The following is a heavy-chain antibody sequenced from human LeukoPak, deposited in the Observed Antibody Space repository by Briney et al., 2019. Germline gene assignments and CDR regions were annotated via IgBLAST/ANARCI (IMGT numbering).Heavy chain of an antibody. CDR1: GGSISSYY. CDR3: ARGLSGSYYEYYFDY. Sequence: SETLSLTCTVSGGSISSYYWGWIRQPPGKGLEWLGSMYHSGSPYYNPSLKSRVTISVDTSKNQFSLKLSSVTAADTAVYYCARGLSGSYYEYYFDYWGQGTLVTVSS. CDR2: MYHSGSP. J-gene: IGHJ4*02. V-gene: IGHV4-38-2*02. D-gene: IGHD3-10*01.